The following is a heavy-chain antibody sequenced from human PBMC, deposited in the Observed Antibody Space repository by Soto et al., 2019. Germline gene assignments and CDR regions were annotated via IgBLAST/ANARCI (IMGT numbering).Heavy chain of an antibody. CDR3: ARAGVTPHFFDY. Sequence: GWSLRLSCAASGFSVRTNYMSWVRQAPGKGLDWVSVFESGGSIYYADSVKGRFIISRDYAKNTVDLQMNSLRVEDTAVYYCARAGVTPHFFDYWGQGTLVTVSS. V-gene: IGHV3-53*01. D-gene: IGHD3-3*02. CDR1: GFSVRTNY. CDR2: FESGGSI. J-gene: IGHJ4*02.